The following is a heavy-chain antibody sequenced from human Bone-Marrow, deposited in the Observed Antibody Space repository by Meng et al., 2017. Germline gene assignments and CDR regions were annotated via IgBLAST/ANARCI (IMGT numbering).Heavy chain of an antibody. Sequence: QVQLQQWGAGLLKPSETLSLPCAVYGGSFSDYYWSWIRQPPGKGLEWIGEINHSGSTNYNPSLKSRATISVDTSKNQFSLKLSSVTAADTAVYYCARERGKWLRFGPFDYWGQGTLVTVSS. CDR2: INHSGST. D-gene: IGHD5-12*01. V-gene: IGHV4-34*01. CDR1: GGSFSDYY. J-gene: IGHJ4*02. CDR3: ARERGKWLRFGPFDY.